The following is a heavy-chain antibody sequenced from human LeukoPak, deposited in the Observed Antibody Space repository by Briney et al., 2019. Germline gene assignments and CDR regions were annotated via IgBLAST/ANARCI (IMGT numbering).Heavy chain of an antibody. Sequence: SETLSLTCTVSGGSFSSDSHYWSWIRQPPGKGLEWYGYIYYSGRTSYNPSLKSRVTISVDTSKNQFSLKLSSVTAADTAVYYCARAPRTYSSGWRSDAFDIWGQGTMVTVSS. D-gene: IGHD6-19*01. CDR2: IYYSGRT. CDR1: GGSFSSDSHY. V-gene: IGHV4-61*01. CDR3: ARAPRTYSSGWRSDAFDI. J-gene: IGHJ3*02.